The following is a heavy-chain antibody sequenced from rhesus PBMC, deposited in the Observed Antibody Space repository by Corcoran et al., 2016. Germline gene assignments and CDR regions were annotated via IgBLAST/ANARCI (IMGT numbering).Heavy chain of an antibody. CDR3: ARDTLYYYSGSPSDY. J-gene: IGHJ4*01. D-gene: IGHD3-16*01. Sequence: QVQLQESGPGLVKPSETLSLTCAVSGYSISSGYGWSWIRQPPGKGLEWIGYISYSGSTSYNPSLKSRVTIARDTSKNQFSLKLSSVTAADTAVYYCARDTLYYYSGSPSDYWGQGVLVTVSS. CDR1: GYSISSGYG. V-gene: IGHV4-122*02. CDR2: ISYSGST.